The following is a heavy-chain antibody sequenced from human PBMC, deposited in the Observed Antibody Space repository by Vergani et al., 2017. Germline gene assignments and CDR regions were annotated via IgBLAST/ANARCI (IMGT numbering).Heavy chain of an antibody. CDR1: GGSISSYY. V-gene: IGHV4-4*07. J-gene: IGHJ3*02. CDR3: ARSSYYDFWSGPEPNAFDI. Sequence: QVQLQESGPGLVKPSETLSLTCTVSGGSISSYYWSWTRQPAGKGLEWIGRIYTSGSTNYNPSLKSRVTMSVDTSKNQFSLKLSSVTAADTAVYYCARSSYYDFWSGPEPNAFDIWGQGTMVTVSS. D-gene: IGHD3-3*01. CDR2: IYTSGST.